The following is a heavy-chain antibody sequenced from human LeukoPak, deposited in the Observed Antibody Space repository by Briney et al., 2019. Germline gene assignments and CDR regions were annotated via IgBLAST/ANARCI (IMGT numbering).Heavy chain of an antibody. CDR1: GVTFTSYT. CDR2: LIPIFDTT. CDR3: ARSMVRGVIGDY. D-gene: IGHD3-10*01. V-gene: IGHV1-69*06. Sequence: ASVKFSCKFSGVTFTSYTISWVRPGPGQGLEWMGGLIPIFDTTNYVQKFQGRVTIIADKSTSTAYMELSRLRSEDTAVYYCARSMVRGVIGDYWGQGTQVTVSS. J-gene: IGHJ4*02.